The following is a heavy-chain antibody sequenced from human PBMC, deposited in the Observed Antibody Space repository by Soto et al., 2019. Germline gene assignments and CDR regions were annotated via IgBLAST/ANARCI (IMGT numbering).Heavy chain of an antibody. CDR3: ARSGDNYNVLDY. Sequence: PGGSLRLSCEGSGFTFSDYYMSWIRQAPGRGLEWISYSSNSGTFTRYSDSVKGRFSIPRDNTKNFLYLQMNSLRAEDTAVYYCARSGDNYNVLDYWGQGTPVTVSS. CDR1: GFTFSDYY. V-gene: IGHV3-11*06. J-gene: IGHJ4*02. CDR2: SSNSGTFT. D-gene: IGHD3-10*02.